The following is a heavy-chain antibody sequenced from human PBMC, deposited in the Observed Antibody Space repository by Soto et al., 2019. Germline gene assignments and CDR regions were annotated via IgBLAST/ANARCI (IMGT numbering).Heavy chain of an antibody. J-gene: IGHJ1*01. CDR1: GFSLSTSGVG. Sequence: SGPTLVNPTQTLTLTCTFSGFSLSTSGVGVGWIRQPPGKALEWLALIYWNDDKRYSPSLKSRLTITKDTSKNQVVLTMTNMDTVDTATYYCAPGHNDCSGGSCYSGCCERWGRRTRGTVSS. CDR3: APGHNDCSGGSCYSGCCER. D-gene: IGHD2-15*01. V-gene: IGHV2-5*01. CDR2: IYWNDDK.